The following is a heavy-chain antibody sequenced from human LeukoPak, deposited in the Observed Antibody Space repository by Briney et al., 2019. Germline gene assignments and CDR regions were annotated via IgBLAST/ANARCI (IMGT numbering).Heavy chain of an antibody. CDR2: MNPNSGNT. CDR3: ARGSERATISLYYHYMDV. CDR1: GYTFTSYD. J-gene: IGHJ6*03. V-gene: IGHV1-8*01. D-gene: IGHD3-3*01. Sequence: GASVKVSCKASGYTFTSYDINWVRQATGQGLEWMGWMNPNSGNTGYAQKFQGRVTMTRNTSISTAYMELSSLRSEDTAVYYCARGSERATISLYYHYMDVWGKGTTVTVSS.